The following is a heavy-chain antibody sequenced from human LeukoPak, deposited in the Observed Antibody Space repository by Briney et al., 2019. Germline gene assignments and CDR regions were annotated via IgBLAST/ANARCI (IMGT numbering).Heavy chain of an antibody. D-gene: IGHD5-18*01. CDR1: GGTFSSYT. V-gene: IGHV1-69*13. CDR3: AREYTAMVMELDY. CDR2: IIPIFGTA. Sequence: VASVKVSCKASGGTFSSYTISWVRQAPGQGLEWMGGIIPIFGTANYAQKFQGRVTITADESTSTAYMKLSSLRSEDTAVYYCAREYTAMVMELDYWGQGTLVTVSS. J-gene: IGHJ4*02.